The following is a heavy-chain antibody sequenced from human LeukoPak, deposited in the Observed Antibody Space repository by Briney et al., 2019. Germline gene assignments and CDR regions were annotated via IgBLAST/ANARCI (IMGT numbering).Heavy chain of an antibody. V-gene: IGHV3-30-3*01. CDR2: ISYDGSNK. D-gene: IGHD4-23*01. CDR1: GFTFSSYA. CDR3: ARGGNSPYYYGMDV. Sequence: PGGSLRLSCAASGFTFSSYAMHWVRQAPGRGLEWVAVISYDGSNKYYADSVKGRFTISRDNAKNSLYLQMNSLRAEDTAVYYCARGGNSPYYYGMDVWGQGTTVTVSS. J-gene: IGHJ6*02.